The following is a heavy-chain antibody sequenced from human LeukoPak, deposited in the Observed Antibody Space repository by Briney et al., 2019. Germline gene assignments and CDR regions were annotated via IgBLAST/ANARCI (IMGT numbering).Heavy chain of an antibody. J-gene: IGHJ6*02. D-gene: IGHD1-14*01. Sequence: PGGSLRLSCAVSGFTFSSYAMTWVRQAPGRGLEWVSAVSETGHTTYYADSVKGRFTISRDNSENTLFLQMNSLRAEDTAVYYCAKARTYYYYCGVDVWGQGTTVTVSS. CDR3: AKARTYYYYCGVDV. V-gene: IGHV3-23*01. CDR2: VSETGHTT. CDR1: GFTFSSYA.